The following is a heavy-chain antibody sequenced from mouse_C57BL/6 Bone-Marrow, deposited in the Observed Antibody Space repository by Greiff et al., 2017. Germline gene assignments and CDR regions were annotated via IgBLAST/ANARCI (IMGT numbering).Heavy chain of an antibody. CDR2: IDPSDSYT. CDR1: GYTFTSYW. V-gene: IGHV1-50*01. J-gene: IGHJ4*01. CDR3: ARDGYYAMDY. Sequence: QVQLQQPGAELVKPGASVKLSCKASGYTFTSYWMQWVKQRPGQGLEWIGEIDPSDSYTNYTQKFKGKATLTVDTSSSTAYMQLSSLTSEDSAVYYCARDGYYAMDYWGQGTSVTVSS. D-gene: IGHD2-3*01.